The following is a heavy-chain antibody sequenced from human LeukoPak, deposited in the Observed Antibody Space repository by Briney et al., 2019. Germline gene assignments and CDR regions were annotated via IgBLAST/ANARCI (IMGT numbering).Heavy chain of an antibody. CDR2: IIGSGATT. Sequence: GGSLRLSCTASGFTFSTNAMSWVRQAPGKGLEWVSAIIGSGATTYYADSVRGRLTISRDNSRNTLYLQMNSLRAEDTAVYYCAKGGSYRSQPYFDYWGQGTPVTVSS. J-gene: IGHJ4*02. V-gene: IGHV3-23*01. CDR3: AKGGSYRSQPYFDY. D-gene: IGHD3-16*02. CDR1: GFTFSTNA.